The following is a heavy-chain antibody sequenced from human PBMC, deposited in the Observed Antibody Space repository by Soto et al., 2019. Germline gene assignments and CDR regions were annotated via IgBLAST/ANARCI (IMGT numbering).Heavy chain of an antibody. V-gene: IGHV4-39*01. Sequence: SETLSLTCTVSGGSISSSSYYWGWIRQPPGKGLEWIGSIYYSGSTYYNPSLKSRVTISVDTSKNQFSLKLSSVTAADTAVYYCASGYGDYDKTLKLDYWGQGTLVTVSS. D-gene: IGHD4-17*01. CDR1: GGSISSSSYY. CDR2: IYYSGST. CDR3: ASGYGDYDKTLKLDY. J-gene: IGHJ4*02.